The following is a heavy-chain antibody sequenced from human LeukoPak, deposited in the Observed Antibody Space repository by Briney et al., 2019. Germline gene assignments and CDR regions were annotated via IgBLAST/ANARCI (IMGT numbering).Heavy chain of an antibody. CDR3: ASIAHSSSWYGGRDY. V-gene: IGHV3-30*02. CDR1: GFTFSSYG. Sequence: GGSLRLSCAASGFTFSSYGMHWVSRAPGKGLEWVAFIRYDGSNKYYADSVKDRFTISIDNAKNSLYLQMNSLRAEDTAVYYCASIAHSSSWYGGRDYWGQGTLVTVSS. J-gene: IGHJ4*02. CDR2: IRYDGSNK. D-gene: IGHD6-13*01.